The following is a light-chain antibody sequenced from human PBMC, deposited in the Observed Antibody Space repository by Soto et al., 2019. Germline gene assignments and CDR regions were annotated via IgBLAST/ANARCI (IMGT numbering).Light chain of an antibody. V-gene: IGLV8-61*01. J-gene: IGLJ1*01. Sequence: QTVVTQEPSFSVSPGGTVTLTCGLTSGSVSPCSYPSWYQQTPGQAPRTLIYNTNTRSSGVPDRFSGSILGDKAALTITGAQADYESDYYCVLYMGSGCPKVFGTGTKLTVL. CDR2: NTN. CDR1: SGSVSPCSY. CDR3: VLYMGSGCPKV.